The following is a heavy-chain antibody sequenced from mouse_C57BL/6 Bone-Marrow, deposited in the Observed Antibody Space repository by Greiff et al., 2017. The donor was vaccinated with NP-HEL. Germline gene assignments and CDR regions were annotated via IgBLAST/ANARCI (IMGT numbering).Heavy chain of an antibody. J-gene: IGHJ3*01. D-gene: IGHD1-1*01. V-gene: IGHV1-81*01. CDR3: AREILRSAWFAY. CDR2: IYPRSGNT. CDR1: GYTFTSYG. Sequence: QVQLQQSGAELARPGASVKLSCKASGYTFTSYGVSWVKQRTGQGLEWIGEIYPRSGNTYYNEKFKGKATLTADKSSSTAYMELRSLTSEDSAVYFCAREILRSAWFAYWGQGTLVTVSA.